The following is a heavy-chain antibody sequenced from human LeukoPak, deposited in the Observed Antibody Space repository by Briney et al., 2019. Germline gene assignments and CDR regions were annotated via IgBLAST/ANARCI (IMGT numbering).Heavy chain of an antibody. J-gene: IGHJ6*03. Sequence: SETLSLTCAVYGGSFSGYYWSWIRQPPGKGLEWIGEINHSGSTNYNPSLKSRVTISVDTSKNQFSLKLSSVTAADTAVYYCASSQDTAMVNYYYYYMDVWGKGTTVTISS. CDR1: GGSFSGYY. D-gene: IGHD5-18*01. CDR2: INHSGST. V-gene: IGHV4-34*01. CDR3: ASSQDTAMVNYYYYYMDV.